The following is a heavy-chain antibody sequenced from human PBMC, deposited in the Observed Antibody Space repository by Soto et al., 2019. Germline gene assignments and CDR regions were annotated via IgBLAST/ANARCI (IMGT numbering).Heavy chain of an antibody. CDR3: ARRWGSAADY. Sequence: SETLSLTCTVSGGTISSWYWSWIRQPPGKGLEWIGYIYYSGSTNCNPSLKSRVTISVDTSKNQFSLKLSSVTAADTAVYYCARRWGSAADYWGQGTLVTVSS. V-gene: IGHV4-59*08. J-gene: IGHJ4*02. CDR2: IYYSGST. CDR1: GGTISSWY. D-gene: IGHD2-15*01.